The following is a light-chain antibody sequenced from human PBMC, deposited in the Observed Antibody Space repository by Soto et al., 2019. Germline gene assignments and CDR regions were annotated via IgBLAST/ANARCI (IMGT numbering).Light chain of an antibody. CDR2: GVS. Sequence: ENVLTQSPGTLSLSPGERATLSCRATQSVTSRYFAWYQQKPGQAPRLLIYGVSSRATDIPDRFSGSGSGTDFTLTISSLQSEDFALYYCQQYNNWPPFTFGPGTKVDIK. J-gene: IGKJ3*01. CDR3: QQYNNWPPFT. V-gene: IGKV3-20*01. CDR1: QSVTSRY.